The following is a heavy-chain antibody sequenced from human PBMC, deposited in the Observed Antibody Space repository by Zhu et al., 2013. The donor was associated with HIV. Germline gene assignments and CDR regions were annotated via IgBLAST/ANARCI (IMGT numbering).Heavy chain of an antibody. V-gene: IGHV1-69*01. D-gene: IGHD4-17*01. CDR3: ATDGHRNDYGGAYFDY. Sequence: QVRLVQSGAEVKKPGSSVKVSCKASGSSFRTYGLNWLRQAPGQGLLWMGGIIPIFGIPNYAQKFQGRVTITADESTSTAYMELSSLRSEDTAVYYCATDGHRNDYGGAYFDYWGQGTLVTVSS. CDR2: IIPIFGIP. CDR1: GSSFRTYG. J-gene: IGHJ4*02.